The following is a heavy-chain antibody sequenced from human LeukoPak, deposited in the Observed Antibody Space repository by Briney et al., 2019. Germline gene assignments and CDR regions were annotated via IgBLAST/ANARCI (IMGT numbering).Heavy chain of an antibody. V-gene: IGHV3-23*01. CDR2: ISGSGGST. CDR1: GFTFSNYA. Sequence: GGSLRLSCAASGFTFSNYAMSWVRQAPGKGLEWVSVISGSGGSTYYADSVKGRFTISRDNSKNTLFLQMNSLRAEDTAVYYCAKDRFNSSGYYYFDYWGQGTLVTVSS. D-gene: IGHD3-22*01. J-gene: IGHJ4*02. CDR3: AKDRFNSSGYYYFDY.